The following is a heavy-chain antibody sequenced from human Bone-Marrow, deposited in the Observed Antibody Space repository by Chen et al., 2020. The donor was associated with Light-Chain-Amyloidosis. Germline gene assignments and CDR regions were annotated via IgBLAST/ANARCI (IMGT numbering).Heavy chain of an antibody. CDR1: GYSFTDYY. CDR2: INPNSGGT. V-gene: IGHV1-2*02. Sequence: QVQVVQSGAEVKKPGASVMVSCKASGYSFTDYYMHWVRQAPGQGLEWVGWINPNSGGTHYAQKFQGRVTMTRDTSIGTAYMELKKLTSDDTGVYYCARESWQTSPDSFDLWGQGTRVTVSS. CDR3: ARESWQTSPDSFDL. J-gene: IGHJ3*01.